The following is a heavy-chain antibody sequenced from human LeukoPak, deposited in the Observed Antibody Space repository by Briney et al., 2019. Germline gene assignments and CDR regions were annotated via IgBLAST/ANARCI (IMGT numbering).Heavy chain of an antibody. D-gene: IGHD3-10*01. CDR2: ISGSGGST. CDR1: GFTFSSYA. CDR3: AKEGGDVLLWFGELLPRIYFDY. J-gene: IGHJ4*02. Sequence: GGSLRLSRAASGFTFSSYAMSWVRQAPGKGLEWVSAISGSGGSTYYADSVKGRFTISRDNSKNTLYLQMNSLRAEDTAVYYCAKEGGDVLLWFGELLPRIYFDYWGQGTLVTVSS. V-gene: IGHV3-23*01.